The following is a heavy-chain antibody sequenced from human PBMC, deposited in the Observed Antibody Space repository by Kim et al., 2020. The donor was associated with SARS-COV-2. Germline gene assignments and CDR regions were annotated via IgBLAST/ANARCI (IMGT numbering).Heavy chain of an antibody. V-gene: IGHV3-7*03. CDR3: ASLDSAQVPGVF. Sequence: YDVDSVKGRVTMSRDNAKNSLYLEMNSRRPEDTALYYCASLDSAQVPGVFWGQGTLVTVSS. D-gene: IGHD3-10*01. J-gene: IGHJ4*02.